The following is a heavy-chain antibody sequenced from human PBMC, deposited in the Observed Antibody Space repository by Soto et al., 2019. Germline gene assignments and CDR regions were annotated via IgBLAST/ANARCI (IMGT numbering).Heavy chain of an antibody. V-gene: IGHV1-69*04. Sequence: SVKVSCKASGGTFSSYTISWVRQAPGQGLEWMGRIIPVLGIANYAQKFQGRVTITADKSTSTAYVELSSLRSEDTAVYYCARDLYGSGDYWGQGTLVTVSS. D-gene: IGHD3-10*01. CDR2: IIPVLGIA. J-gene: IGHJ4*02. CDR1: GGTFSSYT. CDR3: ARDLYGSGDY.